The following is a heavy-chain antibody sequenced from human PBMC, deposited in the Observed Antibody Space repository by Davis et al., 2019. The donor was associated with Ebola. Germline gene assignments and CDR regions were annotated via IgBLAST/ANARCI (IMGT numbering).Heavy chain of an antibody. CDR3: ARDAFSLSRYDTEDH. CDR2: ISGSATST. J-gene: IGHJ4*02. V-gene: IGHV3-48*03. Sequence: GESLKISCAASGFTFYRYEMNWVRQAPGKGLAWVSYISGSATSTFYADSVKGRFPISRDNARDSLYLQMDSLRVEDTAIYYYARDAFSLSRYDTEDHWGQGTLVTVSS. CDR1: GFTFYRYE. D-gene: IGHD3-9*01.